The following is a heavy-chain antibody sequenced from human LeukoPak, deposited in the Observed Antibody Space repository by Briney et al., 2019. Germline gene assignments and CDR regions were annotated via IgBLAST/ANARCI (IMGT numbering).Heavy chain of an antibody. Sequence: SETLSLTCTVSGYSISSGYYWGWIRPPPGKGLEWIGSIYHSGSTYYNPSLKSRVTISVDTSKNQFSLKLSSVTAADTAVYYCAARAGVLLWFGDYYMDVWGKGTTVTVSS. CDR1: GYSISSGYY. V-gene: IGHV4-38-2*02. CDR2: IYHSGST. D-gene: IGHD3-10*01. CDR3: AARAGVLLWFGDYYMDV. J-gene: IGHJ6*03.